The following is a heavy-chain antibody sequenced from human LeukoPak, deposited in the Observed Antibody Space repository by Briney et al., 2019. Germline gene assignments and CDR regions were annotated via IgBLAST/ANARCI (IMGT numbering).Heavy chain of an antibody. CDR3: AMRSVVFWNFDL. V-gene: IGHV4-34*01. Sequence: SETLSLTCAVYGSFSGHYWSWVRQSPGKGLEWIGEINLGGNTNYKPSLKSRVIISVDTSKTHFSLKLSSMTAADTAVYYCAMRSVVFWNFDLWGRGTLVTVSS. CDR2: INLGGNT. J-gene: IGHJ2*01. CDR1: GSFSGHY. D-gene: IGHD2-21*01.